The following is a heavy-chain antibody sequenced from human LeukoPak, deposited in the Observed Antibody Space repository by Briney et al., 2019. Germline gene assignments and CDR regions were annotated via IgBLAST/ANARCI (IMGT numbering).Heavy chain of an antibody. J-gene: IGHJ4*02. CDR3: AREADTAMVDY. CDR1: GGSISSYY. Sequence: SETLSLTCTVSGGSISSYYWSWIRQPAGKGLEWIGRIYTSGSTNYKPSLKSRVTISVDKSKNQFSLKLSSVTAADTAVYYCAREADTAMVDYWGQGTLVTVSS. D-gene: IGHD5-18*01. V-gene: IGHV4-4*07. CDR2: IYTSGST.